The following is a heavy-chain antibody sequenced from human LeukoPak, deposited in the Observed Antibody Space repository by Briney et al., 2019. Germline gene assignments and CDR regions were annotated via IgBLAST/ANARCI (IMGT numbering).Heavy chain of an antibody. V-gene: IGHV3-7*01. CDR1: GFTFSSYW. CDR2: IEEDGSET. D-gene: IGHD3-16*01. CDR3: VRGHSIGDDP. Sequence: GGSLRLSCAASGFTFSSYWMSWVRQAPGKGLEWVANIEEDGSETHYVDSVKGRFTISRDNAKNSLYLQMNSLRAEDTAVYYCVRGHSIGDDPWGQGTLVTVSS. J-gene: IGHJ5*02.